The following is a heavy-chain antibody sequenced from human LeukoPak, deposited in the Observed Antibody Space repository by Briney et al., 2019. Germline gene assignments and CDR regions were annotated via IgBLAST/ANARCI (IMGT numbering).Heavy chain of an antibody. V-gene: IGHV3-13*04. D-gene: IGHD3-10*01. J-gene: IGHJ4*02. CDR3: ARAAITMIRGVVTGGLDY. CDR2: IGTAGDT. Sequence: GGSLRLSCAASVFTFSNYDMHWVRQATGKGLEWVSGIGTAGDTYYPGPVKGRFTISRENAKNSLYLQMNSLRAGDTAVYYCARAAITMIRGVVTGGLDYWGQGTLVTVSS. CDR1: VFTFSNYD.